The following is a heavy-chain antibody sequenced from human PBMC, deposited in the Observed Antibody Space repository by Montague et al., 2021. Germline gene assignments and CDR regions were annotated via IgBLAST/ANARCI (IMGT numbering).Heavy chain of an antibody. Sequence: CAISGDSVSSNDATWNWVRQTPASGLEWLGRTYYMSKWYNEYAISVKSRITVNPDTSKNQFSLLLNSVTPEDTAVYYCARGWQKRFDPWGQGTLVTVSS. CDR3: ARGWQKRFDP. D-gene: IGHD5-24*01. CDR2: TYYMSKWYN. J-gene: IGHJ5*02. V-gene: IGHV6-1*01. CDR1: GDSVSSNDAT.